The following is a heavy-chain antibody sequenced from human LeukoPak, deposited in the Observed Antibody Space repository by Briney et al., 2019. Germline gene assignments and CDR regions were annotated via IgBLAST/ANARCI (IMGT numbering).Heavy chain of an antibody. CDR1: GFTFSSYW. Sequence: GGSLRLSCAASGFTFSSYWMHWVRQAPGKGLVWVSRINSDGSSTSYADSVKGRFTISRDNAKNTLYLQMNSLRAEDTAVYYCARDRIGEPNTWANYYYYYGMDVWGQGTTVTVSS. J-gene: IGHJ6*02. CDR3: ARDRIGEPNTWANYYYYYGMDV. V-gene: IGHV3-74*01. CDR2: INSDGSST. D-gene: IGHD3-10*01.